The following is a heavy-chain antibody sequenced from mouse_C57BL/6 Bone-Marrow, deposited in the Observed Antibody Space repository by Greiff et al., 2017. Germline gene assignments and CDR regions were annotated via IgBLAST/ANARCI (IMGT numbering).Heavy chain of an antibody. CDR2: SRNKANGYTT. Sequence: EVQGVESGGGLVQSGRSLRLSCATSGFTFSDFYMGWVRQAPGKGLAWLAASRNKANGYTTEYSASVQGRFITSRDTSQRILYLHMNPLRHEDTAIYYCARDALYTPAMDYWGRGTSVTVSS. CDR3: ARDALYTPAMDY. CDR1: GFTFSDFY. J-gene: IGHJ4*01. D-gene: IGHD2-12*01. V-gene: IGHV7-1*01.